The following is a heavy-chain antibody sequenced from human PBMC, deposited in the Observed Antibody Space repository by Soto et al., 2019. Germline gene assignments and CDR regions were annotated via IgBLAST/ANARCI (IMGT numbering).Heavy chain of an antibody. CDR2: IYSGDST. D-gene: IGHD2-15*01. V-gene: IGHV3-53*04. CDR3: ARGGYCSGGSCYANDAFDI. CDR1: GFTVSSNY. Sequence: ELQLVESGGGLVQPGGSLRLSCAASGFTVSSNYMNWVRQAPGKGLEWVSVIYSGDSTYYADSVKGRFTISRHNSRNTLYLQMNSLRPEDSAVYYCARGGYCSGGSCYANDAFDIWGQGTMVTVAS. J-gene: IGHJ3*02.